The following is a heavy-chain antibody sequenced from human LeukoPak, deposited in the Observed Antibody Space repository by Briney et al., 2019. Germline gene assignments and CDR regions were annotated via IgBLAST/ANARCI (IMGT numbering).Heavy chain of an antibody. J-gene: IGHJ4*02. Sequence: GASVKVSCKTSGYTFIVYYMHWVRQAPGQGLEWMGWINPNSGGTNFAQKFQGRVAMTRDTSINTAYMEVTRLRSDDTAVYYCTRWGVGYCGSTGCHHAFDYWGQGTLVTVSS. CDR3: TRWGVGYCGSTGCHHAFDY. CDR2: INPNSGGT. D-gene: IGHD2-2*03. CDR1: GYTFIVYY. V-gene: IGHV1-2*02.